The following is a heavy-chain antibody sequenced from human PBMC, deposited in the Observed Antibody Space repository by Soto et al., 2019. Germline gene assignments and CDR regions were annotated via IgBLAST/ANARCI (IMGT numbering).Heavy chain of an antibody. CDR1: GGYISDYS. CDR3: ARGGTMITFGGVVVAPYFDS. D-gene: IGHD3-16*02. J-gene: IGHJ4*02. CDR2: ISYTGCT. V-gene: IGHV4-59*01. Sequence: PYEPLSLSCTFAGGYISDYSWSWLQQSPGKGLEWIGNISYTGCTNYNPSLKSLVNISLYMSLNQFSLRLDSVIAADTAGYYCARGGTMITFGGVVVAPYFDSWGQGTLVTFS.